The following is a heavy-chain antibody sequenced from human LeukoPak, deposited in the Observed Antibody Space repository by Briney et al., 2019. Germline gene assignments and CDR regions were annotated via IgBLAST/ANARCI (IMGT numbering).Heavy chain of an antibody. CDR3: ARPRFLTLHYFDY. V-gene: IGHV1-69*13. Sequence: SVKFSCKASGGSFSSYAISWVRQAPGQGLEWVGGIIPIFGTANYAQKFQGRVTITADESTNTAHMELSSLRSEDTPVYYCARPRFLTLHYFDYWGQGTLVTVSS. J-gene: IGHJ4*02. CDR1: GGSFSSYA. CDR2: IIPIFGTA. D-gene: IGHD3-3*01.